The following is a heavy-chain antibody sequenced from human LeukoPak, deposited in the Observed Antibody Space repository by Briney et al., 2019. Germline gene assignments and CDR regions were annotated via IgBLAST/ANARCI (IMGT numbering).Heavy chain of an antibody. J-gene: IGHJ3*02. V-gene: IGHV3-23*01. D-gene: IGHD2-2*02. Sequence: GGSLRLSCAASGLTFISYAMSWVRQAPGKGLEWVSVISGSGGSTYDADSVKGRFTISRDNSKNTLDLQMHSLRAEDTAVYYCASQRHLYGAFDIWGQGTMVTVSS. CDR1: GLTFISYA. CDR3: ASQRHLYGAFDI. CDR2: ISGSGGST.